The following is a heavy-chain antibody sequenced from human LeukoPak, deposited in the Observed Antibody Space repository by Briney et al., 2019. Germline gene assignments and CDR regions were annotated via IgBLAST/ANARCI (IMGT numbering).Heavy chain of an antibody. CDR1: GFTFSNAW. D-gene: IGHD2-2*01. J-gene: IGHJ4*02. V-gene: IGHV3-15*01. CDR2: IKSKTDGGTT. Sequence: GGSLRLSCAASGFTFSNAWMSWVRQAPGKGLEWVGRIKSKTDGGTTDYAAPVKGRFTISRDDSKNTLYLQMNSLKTEDTAVYYCTRDRYCSSTSCPRDDYGDPPPRWYWGQGTLVTVSS. CDR3: TRDRYCSSTSCPRDDYGDPPPRWY.